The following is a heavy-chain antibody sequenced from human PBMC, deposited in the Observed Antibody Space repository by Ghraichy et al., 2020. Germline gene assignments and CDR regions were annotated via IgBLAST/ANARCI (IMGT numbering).Heavy chain of an antibody. D-gene: IGHD6-19*01. CDR2: IFYSGSGIT. CDR1: GGSIISDY. Sequence: GSLSLTCNVSGGSIISDYWSWIRQSPGKGLEWIGYIFYSGSGITNYNPSLKSRVTVSMDTSKNQVSLMLTSVTTADTALYYCARSKYTDGWFYFDHWGRGTLVTVAS. CDR3: ARSKYTDGWFYFDH. V-gene: IGHV4-59*01. J-gene: IGHJ4*02.